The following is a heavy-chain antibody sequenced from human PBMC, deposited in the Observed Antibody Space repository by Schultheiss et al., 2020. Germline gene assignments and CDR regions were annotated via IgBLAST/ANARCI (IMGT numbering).Heavy chain of an antibody. Sequence: LETLSLTCTVSGGSVSSGSFYWSWIRQPPGKGLEWIGYLYDSGSTNYNPSLESRVTISVDTSKSQFSLRLTSVTAADTAVYYCARGWDYGGNYHFDYWGQGTLVTVSS. J-gene: IGHJ4*02. CDR2: LYDSGST. CDR3: ARGWDYGGNYHFDY. CDR1: GGSVSSGSFY. V-gene: IGHV4-61*01. D-gene: IGHD4-23*01.